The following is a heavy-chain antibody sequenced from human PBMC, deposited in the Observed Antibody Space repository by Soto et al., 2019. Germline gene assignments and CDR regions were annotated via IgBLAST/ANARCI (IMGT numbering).Heavy chain of an antibody. CDR2: IFHSGTT. Sequence: QVQLQESGPGLVKSSETLSLTCRVSGFSINSGYFWGWIRQPPGKGLEWIGSIFHSGTTYYNPSLNARLTISVDPYTNQFSQELNAVTAADTAMYYCARDFGHPTDFWGGPAYWGQGVPVTVSS. D-gene: IGHD3-3*01. V-gene: IGHV4-38-2*02. CDR3: ARDFGHPTDFWGGPAY. CDR1: GFSINSGYF. J-gene: IGHJ4*02.